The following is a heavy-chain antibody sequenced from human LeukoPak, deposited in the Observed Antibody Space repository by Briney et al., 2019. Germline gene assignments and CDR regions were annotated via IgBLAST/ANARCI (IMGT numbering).Heavy chain of an antibody. J-gene: IGHJ3*02. V-gene: IGHV3-74*01. CDR2: INSDGRST. CDR3: AKDYYDSSGPIDAFDI. CDR1: GFTFSSNW. Sequence: GGSLRLSCAATGFTFSSNWMHWVRQAPGKGLVWVSRINSDGRSTSYAYSVKGRFTISRDNAKNTLYLQMNSLRAEDTAVYYCAKDYYDSSGPIDAFDIWGQGTMVTVSS. D-gene: IGHD3-22*01.